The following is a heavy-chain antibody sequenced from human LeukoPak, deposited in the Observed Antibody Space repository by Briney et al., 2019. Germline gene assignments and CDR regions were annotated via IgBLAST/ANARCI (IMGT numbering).Heavy chain of an antibody. J-gene: IGHJ1*01. CDR1: GFTFSSYS. CDR2: ISRSSRHL. D-gene: IGHD4-17*01. V-gene: IGHV3-21*01. CDR3: VRDFDTVTTAYLQL. Sequence: GGSLRLSCAASGFTFSSYSMNWVRQAPGKGLEWVSSISRSSRHLYYADSVKGRFTISRDDAKNSVYLQMNSLRADGTAVYYCVRDFDTVTTAYLQLWGQGTLVTVSS.